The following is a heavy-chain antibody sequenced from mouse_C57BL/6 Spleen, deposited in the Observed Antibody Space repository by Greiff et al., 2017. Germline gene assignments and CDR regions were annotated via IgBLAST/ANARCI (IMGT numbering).Heavy chain of an antibody. Sequence: QVQLPQPGAELVRPGSSVKLSCKASGYTFTSYWLHWVKQRPIQGLEWIGNIDPTDSDTHYNQKFKDKATLTVYKSSSTAYMQLSSLTSEDSAVYYCARGRSWFAYWGQGTLVTVSA. CDR1: GYTFTSYW. V-gene: IGHV1-52*01. J-gene: IGHJ3*01. CDR2: IDPTDSDT. CDR3: ARGRSWFAY.